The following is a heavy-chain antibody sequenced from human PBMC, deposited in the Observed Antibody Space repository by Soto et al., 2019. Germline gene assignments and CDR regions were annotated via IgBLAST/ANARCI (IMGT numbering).Heavy chain of an antibody. CDR3: AKRTVTTDKDYYYNGMDV. CDR1: GFTFSSYA. Sequence: GGSLRLSCAASGFTFSSYAMTWVRQAPGKGLEWVSAISGSGGSTYYADSVKGRFTISRDNSKNTLYLQMNSLRAEDTALYYCAKRTVTTDKDYYYNGMDVWGQGTTVTVSS. V-gene: IGHV3-23*01. D-gene: IGHD4-4*01. CDR2: ISGSGGST. J-gene: IGHJ6*02.